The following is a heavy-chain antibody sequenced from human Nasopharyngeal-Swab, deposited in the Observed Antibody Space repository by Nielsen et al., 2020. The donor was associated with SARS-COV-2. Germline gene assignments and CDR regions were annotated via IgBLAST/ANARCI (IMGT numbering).Heavy chain of an antibody. J-gene: IGHJ4*02. CDR2: IYYSGST. CDR3: TEAAGFDY. V-gene: IGHV4-39*01. CDR1: GVSISTSIYY. D-gene: IGHD6-13*01. Sequence: SETLSLTCTVSGVSISTSIYYWGWVRQPPGKGLEWIGSIYYSGSTYYNPSLHSRVTISVDTSKSQFSLRLSSVTAADTAVYYCTEAAGFDYWGQGTLVTVSS.